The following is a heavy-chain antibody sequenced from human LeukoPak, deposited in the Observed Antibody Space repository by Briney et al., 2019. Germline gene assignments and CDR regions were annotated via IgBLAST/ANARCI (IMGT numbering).Heavy chain of an antibody. Sequence: TGGSLRLSCVASGFTFRSYVMHWVRQAPGKGLEWATAISYDGSNKYYEHSVKGRFTISRDNSKNTLYLQMDSLRPEDTAVYYCARVGGGYCGSGSLDYYYGLDVWGQGTTVTVSS. CDR2: ISYDGSNK. V-gene: IGHV3-30*04. CDR3: ARVGGGYCGSGSLDYYYGLDV. CDR1: GFTFRSYV. J-gene: IGHJ6*02. D-gene: IGHD3-10*01.